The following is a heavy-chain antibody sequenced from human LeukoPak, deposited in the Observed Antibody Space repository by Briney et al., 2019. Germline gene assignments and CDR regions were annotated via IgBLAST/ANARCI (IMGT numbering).Heavy chain of an antibody. Sequence: KASETLSLTCAVYGGSFSGYYWSWIRQPAGKGLEWIGRIYTSGSTNYNPSLKSRVTMSVDTSKNQFSLKLSSVTAADTAVYYCARSEWELRDAFDIWGQGTMVTVSS. D-gene: IGHD1-26*01. J-gene: IGHJ3*02. CDR2: IYTSGST. CDR1: GGSFSGYY. CDR3: ARSEWELRDAFDI. V-gene: IGHV4-59*10.